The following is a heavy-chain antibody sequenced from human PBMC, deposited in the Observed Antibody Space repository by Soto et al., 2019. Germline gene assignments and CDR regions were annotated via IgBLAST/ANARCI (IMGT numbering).Heavy chain of an antibody. Sequence: ASVKVSCKVSGYTLTELSMHWVRQAPGKGLEWMGGFDPEDGETIYAQKFQGRVTMTEDTSTDTAYMELSSLRSEDTAVYYCATKSGRSGWYWFDPWGQGTLVTVSS. D-gene: IGHD6-19*01. CDR3: ATKSGRSGWYWFDP. V-gene: IGHV1-24*01. J-gene: IGHJ5*02. CDR1: GYTLTELS. CDR2: FDPEDGET.